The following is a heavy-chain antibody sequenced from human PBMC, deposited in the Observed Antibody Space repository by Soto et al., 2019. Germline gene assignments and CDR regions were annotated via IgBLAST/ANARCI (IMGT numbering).Heavy chain of an antibody. CDR2: INHTGGT. V-gene: IGHV4-34*01. CDR1: GGSVNGYY. CDR3: ATLITVFGLLIPPFDP. Sequence: SETLSLTFAVYGGSVNGYYWNWIRQPPGKGLEWIGEINHTGGTHYNPYLKSRVTMSVDTSKNQFSLRLSSVTAADTAIYYCATLITVFGLLIPPFDPWGQGTQVTVSS. J-gene: IGHJ5*02. D-gene: IGHD3-3*01.